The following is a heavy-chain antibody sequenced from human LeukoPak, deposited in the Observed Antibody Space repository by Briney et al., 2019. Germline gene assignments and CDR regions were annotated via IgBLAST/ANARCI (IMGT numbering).Heavy chain of an antibody. J-gene: IGHJ4*02. V-gene: IGHV4-39*07. CDR2: IYYSGST. D-gene: IGHD5-12*01. CDR1: GGPISSTSYY. CDR3: ARETPVGYGVY. Sequence: SETLSLTCSVSGGPISSTSYYWGWIRQPPGKGLEWIGYIYYSGSTYYNPSLESRVTISVDTSKNQFSLQLSSVTAADTAVYYCARETPVGYGVYWGQGTLVTVSS.